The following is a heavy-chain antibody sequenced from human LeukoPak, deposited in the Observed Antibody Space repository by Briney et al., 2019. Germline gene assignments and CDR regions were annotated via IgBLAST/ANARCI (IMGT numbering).Heavy chain of an antibody. Sequence: PGGSLRLSCAASGFTFSNYGMHWVRQAPGKGLEWVSAISGSGGSTYYADSVKGRFTVSRDNSKNTLYLQMNSLRAEDTAVYYCAKGPWVVGASPSFDYWGQGTLVTVSS. CDR1: GFTFSNYG. CDR3: AKGPWVVGASPSFDY. D-gene: IGHD1-26*01. J-gene: IGHJ4*02. V-gene: IGHV3-23*01. CDR2: ISGSGGST.